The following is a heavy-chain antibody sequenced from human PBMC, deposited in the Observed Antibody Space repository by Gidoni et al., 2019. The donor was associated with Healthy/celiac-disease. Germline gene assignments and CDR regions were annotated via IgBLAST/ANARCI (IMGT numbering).Heavy chain of an antibody. D-gene: IGHD6-19*01. CDR3: ARDQRVIAVAGSGGGFDY. J-gene: IGHJ4*02. CDR2: ISSSSSYI. V-gene: IGHV3-21*01. CDR1: GFTFSSYS. Sequence: EVQLVESGGGLAKPGGSLRLSCAASGFTFSSYSMNWVRQAPGKGLGWVSSISSSSSYIYYADSVKGRFTISRDNAKNSLYLQMNSLRAEDTAVYYCARDQRVIAVAGSGGGFDYWGQGTLVTVSS.